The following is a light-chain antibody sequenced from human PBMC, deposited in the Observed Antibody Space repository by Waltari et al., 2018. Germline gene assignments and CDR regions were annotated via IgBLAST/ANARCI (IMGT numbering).Light chain of an antibody. J-gene: IGLJ3*02. CDR2: QDN. V-gene: IGLV3-1*01. Sequence: SYELTQPPSVSVSPGQTTSTTCSGDKLGAKCACWYQQKPGQPPVLVIYQDNKRPSGIPERFSGSNSGNTATLTISGTQALDEADYYCQAWDSTTRVFGGGTKLTVI. CDR3: QAWDSTTRV. CDR1: KLGAKC.